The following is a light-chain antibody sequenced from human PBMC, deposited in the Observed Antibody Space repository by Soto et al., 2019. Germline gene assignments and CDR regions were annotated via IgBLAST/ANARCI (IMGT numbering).Light chain of an antibody. CDR1: SSDVGRYKL. CDR3: SSYTTSSTRI. Sequence: QSALTQPASVSGSPGQSITISCTGTSSDVGRYKLVSWYQQHPGKAPKLMIYDVTNRPSGVANRFSGSKSGNTASLTISGRQAEDEAYYYCSSYTTSSTRIFGGGTKLTVL. J-gene: IGLJ2*01. V-gene: IGLV2-14*03. CDR2: DVT.